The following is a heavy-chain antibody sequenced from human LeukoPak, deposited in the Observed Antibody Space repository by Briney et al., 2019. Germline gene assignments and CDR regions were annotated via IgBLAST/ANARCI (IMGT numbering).Heavy chain of an antibody. CDR3: AREEGGSRDGYENWFDP. V-gene: IGHV1-2*02. CDR2: INPNSGGT. CDR1: GYTFTGYY. Sequence: ASVKVSCKASGYTFTGYYMHWVRQAPGQGLEWMGWINPNSGGTNYAQKFQGRVTMTRDTSISTAYMELSRLRSDDSAVYYCAREEGGSRDGYENWFDPWGQGTLVTVSS. D-gene: IGHD5-24*01. J-gene: IGHJ5*02.